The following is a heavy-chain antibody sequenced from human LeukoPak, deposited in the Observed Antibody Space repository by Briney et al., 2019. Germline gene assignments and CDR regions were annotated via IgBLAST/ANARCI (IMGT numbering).Heavy chain of an antibody. CDR3: AREISGGSVRSSDAFDI. CDR2: IYSGSSI. J-gene: IGHJ3*02. V-gene: IGHV3-NL1*01. CDR1: GFTFSSYG. Sequence: GGSLRLSCAASGFTFSSYGMHWVRQAPGKGLEWVSVIYSGSSIYYADSVKGRFTISRDNSKNTLYLQMNSLRAEDTAVYYCAREISGGSVRSSDAFDIWGQGTMVTVSS. D-gene: IGHD3-10*01.